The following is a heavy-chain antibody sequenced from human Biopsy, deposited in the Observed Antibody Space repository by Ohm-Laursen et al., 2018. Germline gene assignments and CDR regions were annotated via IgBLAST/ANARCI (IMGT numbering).Heavy chain of an antibody. CDR2: VIGIFRTA. J-gene: IGHJ5*02. Sequence: SVKVSCKASGGTFSSSAITWVRQAPGQGLEWMGGVIGIFRTAHYAQKFQGRVTITADEFMSTAYMELSSLRSEDTAVYYCARGGGYNWNNGWFDPWGQGTLVTVSS. D-gene: IGHD1/OR15-1a*01. V-gene: IGHV1-69*13. CDR1: GGTFSSSA. CDR3: ARGGGYNWNNGWFDP.